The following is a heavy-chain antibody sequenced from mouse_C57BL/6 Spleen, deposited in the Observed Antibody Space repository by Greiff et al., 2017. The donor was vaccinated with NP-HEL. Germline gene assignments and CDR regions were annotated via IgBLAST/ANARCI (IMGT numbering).Heavy chain of an antibody. Sequence: EVQLQESGPELVKPGASVKISCKASGYSFTGYYMNWVKQSPEKSLEWIGEINPSTGGTTYNQKFKAKATLTVDKSSSTAYMQLKSLTSEDSAVYYCASHGAMDYWGQGTSVTVSS. CDR1: GYSFTGYY. CDR3: ASHGAMDY. V-gene: IGHV1-42*01. CDR2: INPSTGGT. J-gene: IGHJ4*01.